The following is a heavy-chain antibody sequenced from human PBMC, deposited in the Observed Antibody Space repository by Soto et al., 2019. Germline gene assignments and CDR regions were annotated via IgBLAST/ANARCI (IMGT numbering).Heavy chain of an antibody. J-gene: IGHJ5*02. D-gene: IGHD1-7*01. CDR1: GGSISSYY. CDR2: IYYSGST. CDR3: ARGRNNWNYVFSS. V-gene: IGHV4-59*01. Sequence: SETLSLTCTVSGGSISSYYWSWIRQPPGKGLEWIGYIYYSGSTNYNPSLKSRVTISVDTSKNQFSLKLSSVTAADTAVYYCARGRNNWNYVFSSWGQGTLVTVSS.